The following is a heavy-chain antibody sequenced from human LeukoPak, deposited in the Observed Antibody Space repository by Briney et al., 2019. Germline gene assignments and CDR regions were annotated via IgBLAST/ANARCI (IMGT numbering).Heavy chain of an antibody. J-gene: IGHJ4*02. V-gene: IGHV3-9*01. D-gene: IGHD6-19*01. CDR3: AKGASIAVAGTLDY. CDR2: ISWNSGSI. Sequence: GGSLRLSCAASGFTFDDYAMHWVRQAPGKGLEWVSGISWNSGSIDYADSVKGRFTISRDNAKNSLYLQMNSLRAEDTALYYCAKGASIAVAGTLDYWGQGTLVTVSS. CDR1: GFTFDDYA.